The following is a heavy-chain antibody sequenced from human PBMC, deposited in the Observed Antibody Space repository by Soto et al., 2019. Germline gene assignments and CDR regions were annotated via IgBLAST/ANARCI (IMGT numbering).Heavy chain of an antibody. CDR1: GFTFSSYA. CDR3: AKAFGYSYASLDY. J-gene: IGHJ4*02. V-gene: IGHV3-23*01. Sequence: GGSLRLSCAASGFTFSSYAMNWVRQAPGKGLEWVAEISGSGTSTYYAPSVKGRFIISSDSSKNTLYLQMNSLRAEDTAVYYCAKAFGYSYASLDYWGQGTLVTVSS. D-gene: IGHD5-18*01. CDR2: ISGSGTST.